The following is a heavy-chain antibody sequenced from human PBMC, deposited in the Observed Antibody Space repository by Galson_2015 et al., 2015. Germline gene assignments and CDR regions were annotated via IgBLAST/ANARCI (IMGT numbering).Heavy chain of an antibody. D-gene: IGHD3-9*01. Sequence: SLRLSCAASGFTFSNAWMSWVRQAPGKGLEWVGRIKSKTDGGTTDYAAPMKGRFTISRDDSKNTLYLQVNSLKTEDTAVYYCTAGYYDILTGYSPFDYWGQGTLVTVSS. CDR2: IKSKTDGGTT. J-gene: IGHJ4*02. CDR1: GFTFSNAW. CDR3: TAGYYDILTGYSPFDY. V-gene: IGHV3-15*01.